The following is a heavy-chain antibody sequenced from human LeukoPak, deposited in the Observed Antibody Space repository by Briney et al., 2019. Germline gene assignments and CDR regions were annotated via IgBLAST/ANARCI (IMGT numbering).Heavy chain of an antibody. CDR3: AKVLRYFDWLPRFDY. CDR1: GFTFSSYA. D-gene: IGHD3-9*01. Sequence: GSLRLSCAASGFTFSSYAMSWVRQAPGKGLEWVSAISGSGGSTYYADSVKGRFTISRDNSKNTLYLQMNSVRAEDTAVYYCAKVLRYFDWLPRFDYWGQGTLVTVSS. CDR2: ISGSGGST. J-gene: IGHJ4*02. V-gene: IGHV3-23*01.